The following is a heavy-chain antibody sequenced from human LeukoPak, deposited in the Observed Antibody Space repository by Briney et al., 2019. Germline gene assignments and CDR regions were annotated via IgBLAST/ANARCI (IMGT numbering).Heavy chain of an antibody. CDR1: GFSLSTSGMR. J-gene: IGHJ4*02. Sequence: SGPTLVNPTQTLTLTCTFSGFSLSTSGMRVSWIRQPPGKALEWLARIDWDDDKFYSTSLKTRLTISKDTSKNQVVLTMTSMDPVDTATYYCARGIAVAGNFNYWGQGTLVTVSS. V-gene: IGHV2-70*04. CDR3: ARGIAVAGNFNY. CDR2: IDWDDDK. D-gene: IGHD6-19*01.